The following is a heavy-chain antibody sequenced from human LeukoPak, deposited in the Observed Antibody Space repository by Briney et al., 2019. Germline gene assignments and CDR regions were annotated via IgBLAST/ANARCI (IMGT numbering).Heavy chain of an antibody. J-gene: IGHJ4*02. CDR3: ARDSDSGAVDY. V-gene: IGHV3-21*04. D-gene: IGHD3-10*01. CDR1: GFTFSSYS. CDR2: ISSSSYI. Sequence: PGGSLRLSCAASGFTFSSYSMNWVRQAPGKGLEWVSSISSSSYIYYADSVKGRFTISRDNAKNSLYLQMNSLRSEDTAVYYCARDSDSGAVDYWGQGTLVTVST.